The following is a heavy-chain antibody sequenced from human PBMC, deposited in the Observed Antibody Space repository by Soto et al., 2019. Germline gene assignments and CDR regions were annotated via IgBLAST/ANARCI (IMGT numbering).Heavy chain of an antibody. CDR1: GFTFSNYA. J-gene: IGHJ4*02. CDR3: ATRPLTAAGFDY. D-gene: IGHD6-13*01. CDR2: ITGSGGGT. V-gene: IGHV3-23*01. Sequence: EVQLLESGGGLVQPGGSLRLSCAASGFTFSNYAMTWVRQAPGKGLAWVSVITGSGGGTYFVDSVKGRFTISRDNSKNTVYLQMNSLRAEDTAVYYCATRPLTAAGFDYWGQGTLVTVSS.